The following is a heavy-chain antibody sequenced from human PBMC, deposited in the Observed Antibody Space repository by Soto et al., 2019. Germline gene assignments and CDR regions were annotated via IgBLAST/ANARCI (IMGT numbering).Heavy chain of an antibody. J-gene: IGHJ6*02. CDR2: IYYSGST. D-gene: IGHD3-10*01. Sequence: SETLSLTCTVSGGSISSGGYYWSWIRQHPGKGLEWIGYIYYSGSTYYNPSLKSRVTISVDTSKNQFSLKLSSVTAADTAVYYCARVKFGELYGMDVWGQGTTVTVS. V-gene: IGHV4-31*03. CDR3: ARVKFGELYGMDV. CDR1: GGSISSGGYY.